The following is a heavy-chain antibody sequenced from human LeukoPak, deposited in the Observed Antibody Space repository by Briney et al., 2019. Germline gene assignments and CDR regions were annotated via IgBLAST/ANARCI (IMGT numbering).Heavy chain of an antibody. CDR3: ARDLHRVVVRGVPHYYYYMDV. J-gene: IGHJ6*03. D-gene: IGHD3-10*01. CDR1: GYTFTSYG. Sequence: ASVKVSCKASGYTFTSYGISWVRQAPGQGLEWMGWISAYNGNTNYAQKLQGRVTMTTDTSTSTAYMELRSLRSDDTAVYYCARDLHRVVVRGVPHYYYYMDVWGKGTTVTISS. CDR2: ISAYNGNT. V-gene: IGHV1-18*01.